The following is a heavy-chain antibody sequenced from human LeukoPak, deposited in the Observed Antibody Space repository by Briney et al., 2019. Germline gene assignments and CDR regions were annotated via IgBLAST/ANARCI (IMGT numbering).Heavy chain of an antibody. Sequence: PGGSLRLSCAASGFAFSSYAMSWVRQAPGKGLEWVSAISGSGGSTYYADSVKGRFTISRDNSKNTLYLQMNSLRAEDTAVYYCANGDYDSSGFFDYWGQGTLVTVSS. CDR2: ISGSGGST. CDR1: GFAFSSYA. V-gene: IGHV3-23*01. D-gene: IGHD3-22*01. J-gene: IGHJ4*02. CDR3: ANGDYDSSGFFDY.